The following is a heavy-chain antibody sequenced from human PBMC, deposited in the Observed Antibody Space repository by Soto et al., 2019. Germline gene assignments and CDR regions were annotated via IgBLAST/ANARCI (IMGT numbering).Heavy chain of an antibody. Sequence: GGSLRLSCAASGFTVSSNYMSWVRQAPGKGLEWVSVIYSGGSTYYADSVKGRFTISRDNSKNTLYLQMNSLRAEDTAVYYCARLYGDYVYYSYGMDVWGQGATVTVSS. CDR1: GFTVSSNY. J-gene: IGHJ6*02. D-gene: IGHD4-17*01. CDR2: IYSGGST. CDR3: ARLYGDYVYYSYGMDV. V-gene: IGHV3-66*04.